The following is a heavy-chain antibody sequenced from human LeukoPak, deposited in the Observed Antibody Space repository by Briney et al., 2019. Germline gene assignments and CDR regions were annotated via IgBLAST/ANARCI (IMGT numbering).Heavy chain of an antibody. J-gene: IGHJ4*02. V-gene: IGHV1-2*02. Sequence: ASVKVSCKASGYTFIGYYMHWVRQAPGQGLEWMGWINPHTGGTNYSQKVQGRVTMTRHTSISTAYMELSGLTSADTAAYYCARPYCSGGSCHDYFDYWGQGTLVAVSS. D-gene: IGHD2-15*01. CDR2: INPHTGGT. CDR3: ARPYCSGGSCHDYFDY. CDR1: GYTFIGYY.